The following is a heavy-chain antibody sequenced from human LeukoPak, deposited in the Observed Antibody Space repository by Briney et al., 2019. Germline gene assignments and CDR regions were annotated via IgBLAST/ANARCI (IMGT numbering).Heavy chain of an antibody. V-gene: IGHV3-66*01. CDR3: ARWLRASFDY. J-gene: IGHJ4*02. D-gene: IGHD6-19*01. Sequence: GSLRLSCAASGFTVSSNYMSWVRQAPGKGLEWVSVIYSGGSTYYADSVKGRFTISRDNAKNSLHLQMNNLRAEDTAVYYCARWLRASFDYWGQGTLVTVSS. CDR2: IYSGGST. CDR1: GFTVSSNY.